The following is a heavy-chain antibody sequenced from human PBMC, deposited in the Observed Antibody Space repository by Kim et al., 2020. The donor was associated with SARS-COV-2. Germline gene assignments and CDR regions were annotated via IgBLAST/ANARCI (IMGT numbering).Heavy chain of an antibody. Sequence: SETLSLTCTVSGGSISSSSYYWGWIRQPPGKGLEWIGSIYYSGSTYYNPSLKSRVTISVDTSKNQFSLKLSSETAADTAVYYCATRGDYYDSSGYPRGGMDVWGQGTTVTVSS. D-gene: IGHD3-22*01. V-gene: IGHV4-39*07. CDR2: IYYSGST. CDR3: ATRGDYYDSSGYPRGGMDV. CDR1: GGSISSSSYY. J-gene: IGHJ6*02.